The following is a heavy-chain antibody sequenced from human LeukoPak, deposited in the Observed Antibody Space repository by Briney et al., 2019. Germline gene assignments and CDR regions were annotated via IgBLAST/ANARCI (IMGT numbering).Heavy chain of an antibody. CDR2: ISGSGGST. D-gene: IGHD5-18*01. CDR1: GFTFSSYA. V-gene: IGHV3-23*01. J-gene: IGHJ4*02. Sequence: PGGSLRLSCAASGFTFSSYAMSWVRQAPGKGLEWVSAISGSGGSTYYADSVKGRFTISRDNSKNTLYLQMNGLRAEDTAVYYCAILALTVDTAMVQPFDYWGQGTLVTVSS. CDR3: AILALTVDTAMVQPFDY.